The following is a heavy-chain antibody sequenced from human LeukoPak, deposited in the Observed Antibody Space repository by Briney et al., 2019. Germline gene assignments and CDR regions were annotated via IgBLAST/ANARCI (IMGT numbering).Heavy chain of an antibody. D-gene: IGHD1-1*01. Sequence: GESLRISSKGSGYSFTSNWISWVRPMPGKGLEWMGRIDPSDSYTNYSPSFQGHVTISADKSISTAYLQWSSLKASDTAMYYCARQPEGTWFDPWGQGTLVTVSS. CDR1: GYSFTSNW. CDR2: IDPSDSYT. V-gene: IGHV5-10-1*01. CDR3: ARQPEGTWFDP. J-gene: IGHJ5*02.